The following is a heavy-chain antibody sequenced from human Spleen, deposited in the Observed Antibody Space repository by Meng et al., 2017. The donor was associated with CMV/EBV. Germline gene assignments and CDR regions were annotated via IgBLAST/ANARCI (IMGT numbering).Heavy chain of an antibody. D-gene: IGHD3-3*01. CDR3: ARGGTIFGVPEYY. V-gene: IGHV3-7*03. J-gene: IGHJ4*02. CDR1: GFTFSRHW. CDR2: IKQAGSEK. Sequence: GESLKISCAASGFTFSRHWMSWVRQAPGKGLEWVANIKQAGSEKYYVDSVKGRFTISRDNAKNSLYLQMNSLRAEDTALYYCARGGTIFGVPEYYWGQGTLVTVSS.